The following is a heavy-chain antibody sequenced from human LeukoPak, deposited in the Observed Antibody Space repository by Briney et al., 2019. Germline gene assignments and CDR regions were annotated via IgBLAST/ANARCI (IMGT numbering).Heavy chain of an antibody. D-gene: IGHD4-17*01. CDR1: GFTFSSYA. CDR2: ISGSGGGT. J-gene: IGHJ4*02. CDR3: AKSALRYGPKRGDYFDY. V-gene: IGHV3-23*01. Sequence: GGSLRLSCAASGFTFSSYAMSWVRQAPGKGLEWVSAISGSGGGTYYADSVKGRFTISRDNSKNTLYLQMNSLRAEDTAVYYCAKSALRYGPKRGDYFDYWGQGTLVTVSS.